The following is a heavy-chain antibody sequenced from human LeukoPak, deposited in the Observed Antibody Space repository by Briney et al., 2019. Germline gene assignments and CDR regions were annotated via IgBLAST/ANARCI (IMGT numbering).Heavy chain of an antibody. CDR3: AELGITMIGGV. CDR1: GFTFSFFE. V-gene: IGHV3-48*03. CDR2: ISGSGRTI. D-gene: IGHD3-10*02. Sequence: GGSLRLSCGASGFTFSFFEMNWVRQAPGKGLEWVSNISGSGRTIYYADSVKGRFTISRDNAKNSLYLQMNSLRAEDTAVYYCAELGITMIGGVWGKGTTVTISS. J-gene: IGHJ6*04.